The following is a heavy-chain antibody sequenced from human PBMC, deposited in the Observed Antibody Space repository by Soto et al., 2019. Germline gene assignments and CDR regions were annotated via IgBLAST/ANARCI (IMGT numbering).Heavy chain of an antibody. CDR3: ARKGYSYGTFDY. D-gene: IGHD5-18*01. J-gene: IGHJ4*02. CDR1: GGSISGGGYY. CDR2: IYYSGST. Sequence: PSETLSLTCTVSGGSISGGGYYWSWIRQHPGKGLEWIGYIYYSGSTYYNPSLKSRATISVDTSKNQFSLKLSSVTAADTAVYYCARKGYSYGTFDYWGQGTLVTV. V-gene: IGHV4-31*03.